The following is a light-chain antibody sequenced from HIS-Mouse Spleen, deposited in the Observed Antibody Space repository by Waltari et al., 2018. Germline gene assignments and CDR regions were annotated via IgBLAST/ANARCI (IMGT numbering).Light chain of an antibody. Sequence: QSALSQPPSASGSPGQSVTISCPGTSSAVGGYNYVSWYQQHPGKAPKLMIYEVSKRPSGVPDRFSGSKSGNTASLTVSGLQAEDEADYYCSSYAGSNNSLYVFGTGTKVTVL. V-gene: IGLV2-8*01. J-gene: IGLJ1*01. CDR1: SSAVGGYNY. CDR3: SSYAGSNNSLYV. CDR2: EVS.